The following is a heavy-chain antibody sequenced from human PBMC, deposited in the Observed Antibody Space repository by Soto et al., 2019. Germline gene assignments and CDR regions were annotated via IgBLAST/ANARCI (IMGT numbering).Heavy chain of an antibody. Sequence: QVQLVQSGAEEKKPGASVKVSCKASGYTFTSYAMHWVRQAPGQRLEWMGWINAGNGNTKYSQKFQGRVTITRDTSASTAXXXLXSLRSEDTAVYYCARAPSWWYFDLWSRGTLVTVSS. CDR1: GYTFTSYA. CDR2: INAGNGNT. J-gene: IGHJ2*01. V-gene: IGHV1-3*05. CDR3: ARAPSWWYFDL.